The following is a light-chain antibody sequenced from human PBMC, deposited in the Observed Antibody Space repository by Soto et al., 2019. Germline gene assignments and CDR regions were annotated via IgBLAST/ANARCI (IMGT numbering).Light chain of an antibody. J-gene: IGLJ1*01. Sequence: QSVLTQPPSASGTPGQRVTICCSGGSXNIGSDIVNWYQQLPGTAPKVLIYSNNQRPSGVPDRFSGSKSGTSASLAISGLQSEDEADYYCAAWDDSLHGHVFGTGTKVTVL. CDR3: AAWDDSLHGHV. V-gene: IGLV1-44*01. CDR1: SXNIGSDI. CDR2: SNN.